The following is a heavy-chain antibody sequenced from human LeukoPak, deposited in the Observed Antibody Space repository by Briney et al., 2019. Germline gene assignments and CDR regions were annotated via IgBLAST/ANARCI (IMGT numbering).Heavy chain of an antibody. CDR3: ARDDDWNYEDY. D-gene: IGHD1-7*01. Sequence: GGSLRLSCAASGFTFRNYAMNWVRQAPGEGLEWVSAISGSDGNTYYADSVKGRFTISRDNAKNSLYLQMNSLRAEDTAVYYCARDDDWNYEDYWGQGTLVTVSS. J-gene: IGHJ4*02. V-gene: IGHV3-23*01. CDR1: GFTFRNYA. CDR2: ISGSDGNT.